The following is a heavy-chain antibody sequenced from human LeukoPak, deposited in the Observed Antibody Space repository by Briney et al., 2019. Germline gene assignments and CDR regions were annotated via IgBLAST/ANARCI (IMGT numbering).Heavy chain of an antibody. V-gene: IGHV4-34*01. D-gene: IGHD6-19*01. CDR1: GGSFSGYY. CDR2: INNSGST. J-gene: IGHJ4*02. CDR3: ARRGSGWYYFDY. Sequence: SETLSLTWAVYGGSFSGYYWSWIRQPPGKGPEWIGEINNSGSTNYNRSLKSRVTISVDTSKNQCSLKLSSVTAADTAVYYCARRGSGWYYFDYWGQGTLVIVSS.